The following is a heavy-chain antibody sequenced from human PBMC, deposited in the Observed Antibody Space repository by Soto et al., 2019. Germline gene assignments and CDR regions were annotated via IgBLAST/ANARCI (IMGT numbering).Heavy chain of an antibody. J-gene: IGHJ4*02. Sequence: SETLSLTCTVSGGSINSSGYYWGWIRQPPGKGLEWIGSMFYGVSTYYNPSLKSRVTVSVDTSKNQFSLNLRSVTAADTAVYYCARLPSRHLVDYWGQGTLVTVSS. CDR2: MFYGVST. CDR1: GGSINSSGYY. CDR3: ARLPSRHLVDY. D-gene: IGHD3-3*02. V-gene: IGHV4-39*01.